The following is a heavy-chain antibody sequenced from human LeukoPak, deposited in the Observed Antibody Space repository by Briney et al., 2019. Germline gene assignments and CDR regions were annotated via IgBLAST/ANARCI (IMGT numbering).Heavy chain of an antibody. J-gene: IGHJ3*01. V-gene: IGHV3-7*03. D-gene: IGHD3-10*01. CDR3: ARDFPGIGRGTFDF. Sequence: GGSLRLSCAASGFIFNTFWMNWVRLTPGKGLEWVAKINQDGSDMYYVDSVKGRFFVSRDNARNLVYLQMNSLRVDDTAVYYCARDFPGIGRGTFDFWGQGTIIIVSS. CDR2: INQDGSDM. CDR1: GFIFNTFW.